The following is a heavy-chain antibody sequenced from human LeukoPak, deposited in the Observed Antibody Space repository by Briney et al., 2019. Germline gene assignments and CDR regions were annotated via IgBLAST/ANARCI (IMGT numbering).Heavy chain of an antibody. CDR1: GFTFSSYA. CDR2: ITGRGGST. V-gene: IGHV3-23*01. J-gene: IGHJ4*02. Sequence: PGGSLRLSCAASGFTFSSYAMSWVRQAPGKGLEWVSAITGRGGSTYYADSVKGRFTISRDNSKNTLYLQMNSLRAEDTAVYYCAKDYSSIAAAGMEEAFGYWGQGTLVTVSS. D-gene: IGHD6-13*01. CDR3: AKDYSSIAAAGMEEAFGY.